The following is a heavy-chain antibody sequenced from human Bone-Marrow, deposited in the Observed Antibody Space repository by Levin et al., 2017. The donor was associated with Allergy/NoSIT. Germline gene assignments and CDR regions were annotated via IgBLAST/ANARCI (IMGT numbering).Heavy chain of an antibody. CDR3: ARDFTGYCSGGSCWNYYYYGMDV. CDR2: ISSSSSTI. D-gene: IGHD2-15*01. Sequence: GGSLRLSCAASGFTFSSYSMNWVRQAPGKGLEWVSYISSSSSTIYYADSVKGRFTISRDNAKNSLYLQMNSLRDEDTAVYYCARDFTGYCSGGSCWNYYYYGMDVWGQGTTVTVSS. CDR1: GFTFSSYS. V-gene: IGHV3-48*02. J-gene: IGHJ6*02.